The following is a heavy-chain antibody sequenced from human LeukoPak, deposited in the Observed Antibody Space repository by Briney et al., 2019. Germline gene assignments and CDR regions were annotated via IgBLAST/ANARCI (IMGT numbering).Heavy chain of an antibody. V-gene: IGHV1-2*02. CDR1: GYTFTGHY. J-gene: IGHJ6*02. CDR2: INPNSGGT. Sequence: ASVKVSCKASGYTFTGHYMHWVRQAPGQGLEWMGWINPNSGGTNYAQKFQGRVTMTRDTSISTAYMELSRLRSDDTAVYYCARDLGGDYRYYYYGMDVWGQGTTVTVSS. D-gene: IGHD4-17*01. CDR3: ARDLGGDYRYYYYGMDV.